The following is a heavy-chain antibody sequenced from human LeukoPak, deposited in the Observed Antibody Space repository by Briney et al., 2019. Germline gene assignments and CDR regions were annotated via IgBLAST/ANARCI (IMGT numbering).Heavy chain of an antibody. D-gene: IGHD5-18*01. CDR1: GFTFDDYA. V-gene: IGHV3-9*01. CDR2: ISWNSGSI. J-gene: IGHJ4*02. Sequence: PGGSLRLSCAASGFTFDDYATHWVRQAPGKGLEWVSGISWNSGSIGYADSVKGRFTISRDNAKNSLYLQMNSLRAEDTAVYYCARAGYSYGPVPFDYWGQGTLVTVSS. CDR3: ARAGYSYGPVPFDY.